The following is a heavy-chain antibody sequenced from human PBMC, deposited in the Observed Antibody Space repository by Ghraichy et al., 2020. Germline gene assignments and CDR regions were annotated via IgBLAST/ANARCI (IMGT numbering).Heavy chain of an antibody. V-gene: IGHV3-53*01. CDR3: ARVWYYYGSGSYRDHAFDI. Sequence: GGSLRLSCAASGFTVSSNYMSWVRQAPGKGLEWVSVIYSGGSTYYADSVKGRFTISRDNSKNTLYLQMNSLRAEDTAVYYCARVWYYYGSGSYRDHAFDIWGQGTMVTVSS. CDR1: GFTVSSNY. J-gene: IGHJ3*02. D-gene: IGHD3-10*01. CDR2: IYSGGST.